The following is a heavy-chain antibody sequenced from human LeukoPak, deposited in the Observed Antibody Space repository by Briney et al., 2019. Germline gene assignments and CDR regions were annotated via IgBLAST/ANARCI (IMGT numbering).Heavy chain of an antibody. V-gene: IGHV3-33*01. CDR3: ARESGSYYGVFDY. D-gene: IGHD1-26*01. J-gene: IGHJ4*02. CDR2: MWDDGTNE. Sequence: GGSLRLSCTASGFNFGIYGMHWVRQAPGKGLEWVAVMWDDGTNEYYVESVKGRFTISRDNAKNSLYLQMNSLRAEDTAVYYCARESGSYYGVFDYWGQGTLVTVSS. CDR1: GFNFGIYG.